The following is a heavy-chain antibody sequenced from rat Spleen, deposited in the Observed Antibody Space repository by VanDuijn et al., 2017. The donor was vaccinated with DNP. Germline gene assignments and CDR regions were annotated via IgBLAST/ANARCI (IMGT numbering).Heavy chain of an antibody. V-gene: IGHV5-31*01. J-gene: IGHJ2*01. CDR3: ARDGYTTDYY. D-gene: IGHD1-6*01. CDR1: GFTFNNYW. Sequence: EVQLVESGGDLVQPGRSLKLSCVASGFTFNNYWMTWIRQVPGKGLEWVASITSSGGSTYYPDSVKGRFTISRDNAKNTLYLQMNSLRSEDTATYYCARDGYTTDYYWGQGVMVTVSS. CDR2: ITSSGGST.